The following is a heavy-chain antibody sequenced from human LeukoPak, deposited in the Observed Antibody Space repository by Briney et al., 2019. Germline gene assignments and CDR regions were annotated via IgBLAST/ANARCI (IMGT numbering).Heavy chain of an antibody. CDR1: GFIFSSYG. D-gene: IGHD6-19*01. Sequence: PGGSPRLSCAASGFIFSSYGMSWVRQAPGKGLEWVSAIVGSAGGTYYADSVKGRFTISRDNSKNTLYLQMNSLRAEDTAVYYCARDSLQWLVFDYFDYWGQGTLVTVSS. J-gene: IGHJ4*02. CDR3: ARDSLQWLVFDYFDY. CDR2: IVGSAGGT. V-gene: IGHV3-23*01.